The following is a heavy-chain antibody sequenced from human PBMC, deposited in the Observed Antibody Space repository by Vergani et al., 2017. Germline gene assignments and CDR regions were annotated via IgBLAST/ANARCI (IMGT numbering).Heavy chain of an antibody. CDR2: IYYSGST. D-gene: IGHD3-22*01. CDR1: GGSISSYY. V-gene: IGHV4-59*01. J-gene: IGHJ1*01. CDR3: ASAHIDHYDSSGYYPRAEYFQH. Sequence: QVQLQESGPGLVKPSGTLSLTCAVSGGSISSYYWSWIRQPPGKGLEWIGYIYYSGSTNYNPSLKSRVTISVDTSKNQFSLKLSSVTAADTAVYYCASAHIDHYDSSGYYPRAEYFQHWGQGTLVTVSS.